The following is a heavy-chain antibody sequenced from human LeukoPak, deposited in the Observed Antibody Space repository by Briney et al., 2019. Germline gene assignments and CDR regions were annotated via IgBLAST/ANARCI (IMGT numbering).Heavy chain of an antibody. CDR3: ARDGRDCSSTSCHDY. CDR2: ISAYNGST. Sequence: ASVKVSCKASGYSFTSYGISWVRQAPGQGREGMGWISAYNGSTNYAQKLQGRVTMTTDTSTSTAYMELRSLRSDDTAVYYCARDGRDCSSTSCHDYWGQGTLVTVSS. J-gene: IGHJ4*02. V-gene: IGHV1-18*01. CDR1: GYSFTSYG. D-gene: IGHD2-2*01.